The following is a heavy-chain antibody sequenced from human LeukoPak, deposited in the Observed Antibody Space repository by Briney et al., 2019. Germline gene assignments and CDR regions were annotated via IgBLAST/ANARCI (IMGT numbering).Heavy chain of an antibody. CDR3: AREPSLATVWEAFDI. CDR2: ISSSGSTI. CDR1: GFTFSDYY. V-gene: IGHV3-11*01. J-gene: IGHJ3*02. D-gene: IGHD4-17*01. Sequence: GGSLRLSCAASGFTFSDYYMSWIRQAPGKGLEWVSYISSSGSTIYYADSVKGRFTISRDNAKNSLYLQMNSLRAEDTAVYYCAREPSLATVWEAFDIWGQGTMVTVSS.